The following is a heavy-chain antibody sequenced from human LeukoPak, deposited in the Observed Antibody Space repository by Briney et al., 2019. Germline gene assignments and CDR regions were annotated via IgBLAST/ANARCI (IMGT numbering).Heavy chain of an antibody. CDR1: GGTFSSYA. J-gene: IGHJ3*02. V-gene: IGHV1-69*05. CDR3: AIPPLGVPAAIENAFDI. D-gene: IGHD2-2*01. Sequence: SVKVSCKASGGTFSSYAISWVRQAPGQGLEWMGGIIPIFGTANYAQKFQGRVTITTDESTSTAYMELSSLRSEDTAVYYCAIPPLGVPAAIENAFDIWGQGTMVTVSS. CDR2: IIPIFGTA.